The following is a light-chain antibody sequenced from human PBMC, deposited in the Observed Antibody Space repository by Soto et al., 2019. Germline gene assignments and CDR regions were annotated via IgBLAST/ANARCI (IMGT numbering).Light chain of an antibody. CDR3: QQYNTWLTWT. CDR1: QSVRSN. Sequence: EIVRTQSPATLSVSPGEIATLSCSASQSVRSNLAWHQQKPGQAPRLLIYAASTRATGVPARFSGSGSGTEFTLTISSLQSEDFAVYYCQQYNTWLTWTFGQGTKVDIK. J-gene: IGKJ1*01. V-gene: IGKV3-15*01. CDR2: AAS.